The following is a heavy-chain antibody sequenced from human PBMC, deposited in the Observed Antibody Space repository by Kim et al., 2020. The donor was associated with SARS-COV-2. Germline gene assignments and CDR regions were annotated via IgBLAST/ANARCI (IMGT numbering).Heavy chain of an antibody. CDR1: GFTFSSYG. V-gene: IGHV3-33*01. Sequence: GGSLRLSCAASGFTFSSYGMHWVRQAPGKGLEWVAVIWYDGSNKYYADSVKGRFTISRDNSKNTLYLQMKSLRAEDTAVYYCARDHYSDTYYYYNGMDVWGQGTTVTVSS. CDR2: IWYDGSNK. D-gene: IGHD2-15*01. J-gene: IGHJ6*02. CDR3: ARDHYSDTYYYYNGMDV.